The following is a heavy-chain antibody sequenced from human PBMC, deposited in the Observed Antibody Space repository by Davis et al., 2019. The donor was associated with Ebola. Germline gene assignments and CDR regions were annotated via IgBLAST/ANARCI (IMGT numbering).Heavy chain of an antibody. D-gene: IGHD2-15*01. V-gene: IGHV4-59*08. CDR1: GGSVSGYY. Sequence: PSETLSLTCTVSGGSVSGYYWSWIRQPPGKGLEWIAYIYYSGNTNYNPSLKSRVTISVDTSKNQFSLKLRSVTAADTAVYYCARGGYCSGGSCSNWFDPWGQGTLVTVSS. CDR2: IYYSGNT. J-gene: IGHJ5*02. CDR3: ARGGYCSGGSCSNWFDP.